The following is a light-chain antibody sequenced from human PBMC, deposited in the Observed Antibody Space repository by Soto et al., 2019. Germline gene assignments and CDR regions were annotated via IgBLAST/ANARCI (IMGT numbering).Light chain of an antibody. Sequence: HSVLTQPASVSGSPGQSVTISCTGPRSDIGDSNFISWYQHSPGKAPRLLIYEVNNRPSGVSRRFSGSKAGNTASLTISGLLDDDEADYFCASFRSGTILVFGSGTQLTVL. CDR1: RSDIGDSNF. CDR2: EVN. CDR3: ASFRSGTILV. J-gene: IGLJ6*01. V-gene: IGLV2-14*01.